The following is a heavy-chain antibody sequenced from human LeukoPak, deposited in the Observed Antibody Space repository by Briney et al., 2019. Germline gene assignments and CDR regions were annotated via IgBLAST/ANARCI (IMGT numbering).Heavy chain of an antibody. Sequence: GASVKVSCKASGGTFSSYAISWVRQAPGQGLEWMGWINTNTGNPTYAQGFTGRFVFSLDTSVSTAYLQISSLKAEDTAVYYCARDQDDIAAAGADYWGQGTLVTVSS. CDR1: GGTFSSYA. D-gene: IGHD6-13*01. V-gene: IGHV7-4-1*02. J-gene: IGHJ4*02. CDR3: ARDQDDIAAAGADY. CDR2: INTNTGNP.